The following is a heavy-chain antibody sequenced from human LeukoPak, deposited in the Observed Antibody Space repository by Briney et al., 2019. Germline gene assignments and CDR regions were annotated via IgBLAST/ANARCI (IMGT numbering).Heavy chain of an antibody. CDR1: GFTFSSYA. Sequence: GGSLRLSCAASGFTFSSYAMSWVRQAPGKGLEWVSAISGSGGSTYYADSVKGRFTISRDNSKNTLYLQMNSLRAEDTAVYYRAKDPHYYDSSGSDYWGQGTLVTVSS. V-gene: IGHV3-23*01. CDR2: ISGSGGST. J-gene: IGHJ4*02. D-gene: IGHD3-22*01. CDR3: AKDPHYYDSSGSDY.